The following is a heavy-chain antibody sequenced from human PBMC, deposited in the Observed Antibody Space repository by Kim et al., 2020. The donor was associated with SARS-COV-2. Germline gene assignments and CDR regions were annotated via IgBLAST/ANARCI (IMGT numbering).Heavy chain of an antibody. J-gene: IGHJ2*01. CDR2: ISYDGSNK. D-gene: IGHD5-18*01. CDR3: AKGGLDTMPDWSPGSNWYFDL. V-gene: IGHV3-30*18. CDR1: GFTFSSYG. Sequence: GGSLRLSCAASGFTFSSYGMHWVRQAPGKGLEWVAVISYDGSNKYYADSVKGRFTISRDNSKNTLYLQMNSLRAEDTAVYYCAKGGLDTMPDWSPGSNWYFDLWGRGTLVTVSS.